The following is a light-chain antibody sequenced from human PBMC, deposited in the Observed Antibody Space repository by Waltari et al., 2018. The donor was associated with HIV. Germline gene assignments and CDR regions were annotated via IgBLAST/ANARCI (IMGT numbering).Light chain of an antibody. V-gene: IGLV1-44*01. CDR1: SSNIGSNL. Sequence: QSVLTQPPSVSGTPGQNVTISCSGSSSNIGSNLVNWYQQLPGAAPKLLIYSNDQRPSGVPDRFSGSKSGTSASLAISGLQSADEADYYCAAWDDSLNGMFGGGTRLTVL. CDR2: SND. CDR3: AAWDDSLNGM. J-gene: IGLJ3*02.